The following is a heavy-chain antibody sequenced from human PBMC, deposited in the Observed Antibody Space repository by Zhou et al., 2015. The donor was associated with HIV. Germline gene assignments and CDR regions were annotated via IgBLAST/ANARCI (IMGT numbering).Heavy chain of an antibody. J-gene: IGHJ2*01. D-gene: IGHD6-6*01. V-gene: IGHV1-69*06. CDR3: ARDRGGATRPDWRYFDV. CDR2: IVPFLGSA. Sequence: QVQLVQSGAEVKKPGSSVKVSCKASGGTFSNHGISWVRQAPGQGLEWMGGIVPFLGSANYAQKFQGRVTITADSSTSTAYVEVRSLKSEDTAFYYCARDRGGATRPDWRYFDVWGRGTLVTVSS. CDR1: GGTFSNHG.